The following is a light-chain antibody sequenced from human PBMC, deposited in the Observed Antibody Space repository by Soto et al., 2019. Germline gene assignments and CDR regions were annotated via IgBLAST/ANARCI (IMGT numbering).Light chain of an antibody. CDR1: QSVSSN. V-gene: IGKV3-20*01. Sequence: VLTQSPGTLSLSPGERATLSSRASQSVSSNLAWYQQKPGQAPRLLISGASSRATGIPDRFSGGGSGTDFTLTISRLEPEDFALYYCQQYGGSPISFGQGTRLEIK. CDR3: QQYGGSPIS. CDR2: GAS. J-gene: IGKJ5*01.